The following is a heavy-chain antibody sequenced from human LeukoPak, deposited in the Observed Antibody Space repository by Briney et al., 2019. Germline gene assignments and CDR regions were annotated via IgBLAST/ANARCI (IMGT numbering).Heavy chain of an antibody. CDR1: GGSLSGYY. V-gene: IGHV4-34*01. CDR2: INHSGST. Sequence: SETLSLTCAVYGGSLSGYYWSWIRQPPGKGLEWIGEINHSGSTNYNPSLKSRVTISVDTSKNQFSLKLSSVTAADTAVYYCARGRRILTSYMDVWGKGTTVTVSS. D-gene: IGHD1-1*01. CDR3: ARGRRILTSYMDV. J-gene: IGHJ6*03.